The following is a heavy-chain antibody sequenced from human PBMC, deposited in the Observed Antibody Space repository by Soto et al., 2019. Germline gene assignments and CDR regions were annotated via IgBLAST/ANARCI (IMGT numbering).Heavy chain of an antibody. CDR1: GGTFSSYT. J-gene: IGHJ4*02. CDR3: AREGFRDDSSGYYDLSLGY. D-gene: IGHD3-22*01. CDR2: IIPILGIA. Sequence: QVQLVQSGAEVKKPGSSVKVSCKASGGTFSSYTISWVRQAPGQGLEWMGRIIPILGIANYAQKFQGRVTITADKSTSTAYMELSSLRSEDTAVYYCAREGFRDDSSGYYDLSLGYWGQGTLVTVSS. V-gene: IGHV1-69*08.